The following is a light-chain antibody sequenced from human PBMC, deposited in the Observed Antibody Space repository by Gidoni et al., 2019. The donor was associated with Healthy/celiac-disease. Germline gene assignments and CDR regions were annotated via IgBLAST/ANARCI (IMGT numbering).Light chain of an antibody. Sequence: DIVMTQPPDSLAVSLGERATINCKSSQSVLYSSNNKNYLAWYQQKPGQPPKLLIYWASTRESGVPDRFSGSGSGTDFTLTISSLQAEDVAVYYCQQYYSTPPTFXQXTKVEIK. CDR3: QQYYSTPPT. CDR2: WAS. J-gene: IGKJ1*01. V-gene: IGKV4-1*01. CDR1: QSVLYSSNNKNY.